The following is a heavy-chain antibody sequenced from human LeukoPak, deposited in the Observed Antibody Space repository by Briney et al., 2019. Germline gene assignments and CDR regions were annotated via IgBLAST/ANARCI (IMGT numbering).Heavy chain of an antibody. V-gene: IGHV3-74*01. CDR3: ARGPNGNWSGLDF. Sequence: PGGSLRLSCTASGFSFSGHWMHWARQLPGKGLVWVSRISPTGSTTSYADSVKGRFTVSRDNAKNTLYLQVYNLRAEDTAVYYCARGPNGNWSGLDFWGQGTLLTVSS. CDR1: GFSFSGHW. J-gene: IGHJ4*02. CDR2: ISPTGSTT. D-gene: IGHD1-1*01.